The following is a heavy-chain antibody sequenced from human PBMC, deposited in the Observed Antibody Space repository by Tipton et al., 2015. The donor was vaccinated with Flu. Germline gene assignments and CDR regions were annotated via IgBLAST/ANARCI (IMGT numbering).Heavy chain of an antibody. J-gene: IGHJ6*03. CDR1: GGTFSSYA. D-gene: IGHD4-17*01. V-gene: IGHV1-69*01. CDR3: ASPDYGVPRNYYYYYMDV. CDR2: IIPIFGTA. Sequence: QSGAEVKKPGSSVKVSCKASGGTFSSYAISWVRQAPGQGLEWMGGIIPIFGTANYAQKFQGRATITADESTSTAYMELSSLRSEDTAVYYCASPDYGVPRNYYYYYMDVWGKGTTVTVSS.